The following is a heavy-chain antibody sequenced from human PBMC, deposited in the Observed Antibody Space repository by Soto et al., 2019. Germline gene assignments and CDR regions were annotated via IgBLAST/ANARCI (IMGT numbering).Heavy chain of an antibody. J-gene: IGHJ4*02. V-gene: IGHV3-30*18. Sequence: QVQLVESGGGVVQPGRSLRLSCAASGFTFSSYGMHWVRQAPGKGLEWVAVISYDGSNKYYADSVKGRFTISRDNSKNTLYLQMNSLRAEDTAVYYCAKDMLGYCSSTSCSLLDGYWGQGTLVTVSS. CDR3: AKDMLGYCSSTSCSLLDGY. CDR1: GFTFSSYG. D-gene: IGHD2-2*01. CDR2: ISYDGSNK.